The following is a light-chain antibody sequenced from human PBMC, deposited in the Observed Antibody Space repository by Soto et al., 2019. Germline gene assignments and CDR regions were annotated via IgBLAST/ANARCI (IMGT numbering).Light chain of an antibody. J-gene: IGKJ4*01. CDR1: QSISSY. Sequence: DIQMTQSPSSLSASVGDRVTITCRASQSISSYLNWYQQKPGKAPKLLIYAASSLQSGVPSRFSGSGSGTDFTLTISSLQPEDFATYYCQQANSFPPFFGGGTKVDI. CDR2: AAS. CDR3: QQANSFPPF. V-gene: IGKV1-39*01.